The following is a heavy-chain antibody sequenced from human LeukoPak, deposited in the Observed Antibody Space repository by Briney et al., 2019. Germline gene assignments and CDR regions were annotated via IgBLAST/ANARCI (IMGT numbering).Heavy chain of an antibody. J-gene: IGHJ4*02. Sequence: GGSLRLSCAASGFTFSSYAMSWVRQAPGKGLEWVSTITGSGGSTYYADSVKGRFTISRDNSKNTLYLQTNSLRADDTAVYYCARGLGSGSYSVDYWGQGTLVTVSS. D-gene: IGHD3-10*01. CDR1: GFTFSSYA. CDR2: ITGSGGST. CDR3: ARGLGSGSYSVDY. V-gene: IGHV3-23*01.